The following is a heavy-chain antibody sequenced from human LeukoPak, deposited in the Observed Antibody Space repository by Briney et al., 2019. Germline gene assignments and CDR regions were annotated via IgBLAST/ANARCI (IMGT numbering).Heavy chain of an antibody. V-gene: IGHV4-39*07. J-gene: IGHJ4*02. Sequence: SETLSLTCTVSGGSISSSSYYWGWIRQPPGKGLEWIGSIYYSGSTYYNPSLTSRVTISVDTSKNQFSLKLRSVTAADTAVYFCARRGYNYGNGYFDSWGQGTLVTVSS. CDR2: IYYSGST. D-gene: IGHD5-18*01. CDR1: GGSISSSSYY. CDR3: ARRGYNYGNGYFDS.